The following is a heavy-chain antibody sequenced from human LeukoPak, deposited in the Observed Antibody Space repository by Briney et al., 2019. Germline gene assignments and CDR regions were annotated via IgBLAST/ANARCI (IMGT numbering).Heavy chain of an antibody. D-gene: IGHD6-19*01. CDR2: ISNNGGYT. J-gene: IGHJ4*02. V-gene: IGHV3-23*01. Sequence: GGSLRLSCAASGFTFSSSAMSWVRQAPGKGLEWVSAISNNGGYTYYADSVKGRFTISRDNSKNTLYLQMNSLRAEDTVVYYCAKQVAGTYYFDYWGQGTLVTVSS. CDR1: GFTFSSSA. CDR3: AKQVAGTYYFDY.